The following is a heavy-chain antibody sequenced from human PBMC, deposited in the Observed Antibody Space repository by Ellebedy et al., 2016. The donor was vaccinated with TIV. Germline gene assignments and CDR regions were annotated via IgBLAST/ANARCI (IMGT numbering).Heavy chain of an antibody. Sequence: GESLKISCAASGFTFSSYGMHWVRQAPGKGLEWVAFIRYDGSNKYYADSVKGRFTISRDVSKNTLHLQMNSLRAEDTAVYYCARELYGGDAYWGQGTLVTVSS. CDR2: IRYDGSNK. J-gene: IGHJ4*02. CDR3: ARELYGGDAY. CDR1: GFTFSSYG. D-gene: IGHD4-23*01. V-gene: IGHV3-30*02.